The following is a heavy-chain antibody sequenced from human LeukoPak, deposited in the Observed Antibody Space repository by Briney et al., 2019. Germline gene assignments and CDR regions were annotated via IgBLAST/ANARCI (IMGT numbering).Heavy chain of an antibody. V-gene: IGHV4-39*01. D-gene: IGHD3-22*01. CDR1: GGSISSSSYY. CDR3: ARQDYYDSSGTFDY. CDR2: IYYSGCT. Sequence: PSETLSLTCTVSGGSISSSSYYWGWIRQPPGKGLEWIGSIYYSGCTYYNPSLKSRVTISVDTSKNQFSLKLSSVTAADTAVYYCARQDYYDSSGTFDYWGQGTLVTVSS. J-gene: IGHJ4*02.